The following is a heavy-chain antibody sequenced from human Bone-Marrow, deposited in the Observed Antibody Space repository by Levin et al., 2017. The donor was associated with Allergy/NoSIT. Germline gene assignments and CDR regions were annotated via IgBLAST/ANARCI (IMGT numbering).Heavy chain of an antibody. D-gene: IGHD5-24*01. J-gene: IGHJ4*02. CDR2: FSGSGHTT. CDR1: GFTFSSYA. CDR3: AKFRDGYNYIDY. V-gene: IGHV3-23*01. Sequence: AGGSLRLSCAASGFTFSSYAMGWVRQAPGKGLEWVSAFSGSGHTTYYADSVKGRFTMSRDNSKNTVYLLMNSLRAEDTALYYCAKFRDGYNYIDYWGQGTLVTVSS.